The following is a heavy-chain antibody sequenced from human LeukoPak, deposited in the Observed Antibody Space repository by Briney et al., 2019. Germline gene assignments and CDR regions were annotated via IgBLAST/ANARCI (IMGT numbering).Heavy chain of an antibody. V-gene: IGHV3-21*01. Sequence: GGSLRLSCAASGFTFSSYSMNWVRQAPGKGLEWVSSISSSSSYIYYADSVKGRFTISRDNAKNSLYLQMNSLRAEDTAVYYCARDGSTTVVTRFDYWGQGTLVTVSS. D-gene: IGHD4-23*01. CDR3: ARDGSTTVVTRFDY. CDR2: ISSSSSYI. J-gene: IGHJ4*02. CDR1: GFTFSSYS.